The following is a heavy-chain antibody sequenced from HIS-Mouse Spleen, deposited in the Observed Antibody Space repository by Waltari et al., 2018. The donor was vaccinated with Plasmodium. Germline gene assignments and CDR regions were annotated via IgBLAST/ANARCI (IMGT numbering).Heavy chain of an antibody. D-gene: IGHD4-17*01. CDR3: ARGSTTVVTHYYFDY. Sequence: QVQLQQWGAGLLKPSDTLSLTCAVYRGSFTGYYCRWLRQPPGKGLEWIGEINHSGSTNYNPSLKSRVTISVDTSKNQFSLKLSSVTAADTAVYYCARGSTTVVTHYYFDYWGQGTLVTVSS. V-gene: IGHV4-34*01. J-gene: IGHJ4*02. CDR1: RGSFTGYY. CDR2: INHSGST.